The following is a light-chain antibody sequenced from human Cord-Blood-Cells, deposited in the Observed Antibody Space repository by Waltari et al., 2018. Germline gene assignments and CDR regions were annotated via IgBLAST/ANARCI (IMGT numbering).Light chain of an antibody. CDR3: QQSYSTPFT. CDR1: QGISSY. V-gene: IGKV1-39*01. CDR2: AAS. J-gene: IGKJ3*01. Sequence: DIQMTQSPSSLSASVGDRVTITCRASQGISSYLNWYQQKPGKAPKLLIYAASSLQSGVPSRFSGSGSGTDFTITISSLQPEDFATYYCQQSYSTPFTFGPGTKVDIK.